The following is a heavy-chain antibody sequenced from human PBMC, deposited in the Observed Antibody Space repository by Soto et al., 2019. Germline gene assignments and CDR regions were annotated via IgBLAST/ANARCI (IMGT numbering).Heavy chain of an antibody. Sequence: GGSLRLSCAASGFTFSSYAMSWVRQAPGKGLEWVSAISGSGGSTYYADSVKGRFTISRDNSKNTLYLQMNSLRAEDTAVYYCAKDPPSGLHPAYYYYCMDVWGQGTTVTVSS. D-gene: IGHD2-15*01. J-gene: IGHJ6*02. CDR1: GFTFSSYA. V-gene: IGHV3-23*01. CDR3: AKDPPSGLHPAYYYYCMDV. CDR2: ISGSGGST.